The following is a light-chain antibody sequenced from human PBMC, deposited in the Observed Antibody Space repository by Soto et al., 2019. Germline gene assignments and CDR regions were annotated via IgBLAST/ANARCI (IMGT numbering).Light chain of an antibody. CDR3: QQYNNWPCT. Sequence: EIVMTQSPATLSVSPGERATLSCRASQTVTNKLAWYQQKPGQAPRLLIYGASTRASSVPPRFSGSGSGTDFTLTISSLQSEDFALYSCQQYNNWPCTFGQGTKLEIK. J-gene: IGKJ2*02. CDR1: QTVTNK. CDR2: GAS. V-gene: IGKV3-15*01.